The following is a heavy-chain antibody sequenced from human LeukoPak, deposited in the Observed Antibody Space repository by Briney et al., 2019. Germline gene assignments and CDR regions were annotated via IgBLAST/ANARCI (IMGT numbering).Heavy chain of an antibody. J-gene: IGHJ5*02. CDR3: ARRELYYDFWSGYSNWFDP. V-gene: IGHV3-7*01. Sequence: GGSLRLSCAACGFTFSIYWMSWVRQAPGKGLEWVANIKYDGCEKYYVDSGKGRFTISRDNAKNSLYLQMNSLRAEDTAVYYCARRELYYDFWSGYSNWFDPWGQGTLVTVSS. D-gene: IGHD3-3*01. CDR2: IKYDGCEK. CDR1: GFTFSIYW.